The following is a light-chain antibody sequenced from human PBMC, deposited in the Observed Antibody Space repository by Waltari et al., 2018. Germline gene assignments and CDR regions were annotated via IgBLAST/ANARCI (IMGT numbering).Light chain of an antibody. V-gene: IGLV3-21*04. J-gene: IGLJ3*02. CDR1: NLGRKS. CDR3: QVWDYIQGV. CDR2: YDS. Sequence: SYVLTQPPSVSVAPGKTARTTCGGNNLGRKSVHWYQQKAGQAPVLVIHYDSGRPTGIPERFSGSTSGDTATLSISRVEAGDEADYFCQVWDYIQGVFGGGTKLTVL.